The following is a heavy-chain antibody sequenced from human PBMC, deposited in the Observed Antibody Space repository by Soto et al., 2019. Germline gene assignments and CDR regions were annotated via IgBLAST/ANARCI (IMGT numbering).Heavy chain of an antibody. D-gene: IGHD1-1*01. J-gene: IGHJ4*02. Sequence: SETLSLTCTVSGGSIRSYYWSWIRQPPGKGLEWIGYIYYSGSTKYNPPLKSRVAISVDSSKNQFSLQLNSVTPEDTAVYYCARNHGSGTTFFGYWGPGTLVTVSS. CDR2: IYYSGST. V-gene: IGHV4-59*12. CDR3: ARNHGSGTTFFGY. CDR1: GGSIRSYY.